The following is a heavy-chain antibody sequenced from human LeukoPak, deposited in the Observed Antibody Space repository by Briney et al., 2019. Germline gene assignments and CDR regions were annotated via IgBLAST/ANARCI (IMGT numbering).Heavy chain of an antibody. J-gene: IGHJ5*02. CDR2: ISGSGGST. Sequence: GGSLRLSCAASGFTFSSYAMSWVRQAPGKRLEWVSAISGSGGSTYYADSVKGRFTISRDNSKNTLYLQMNSLRAEDTAVYHCAPRRINWEVDWFDPWGQGTLVTVSS. D-gene: IGHD7-27*01. CDR1: GFTFSSYA. V-gene: IGHV3-23*01. CDR3: APRRINWEVDWFDP.